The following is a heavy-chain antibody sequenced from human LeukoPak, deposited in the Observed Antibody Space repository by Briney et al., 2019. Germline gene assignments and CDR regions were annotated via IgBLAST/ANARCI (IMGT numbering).Heavy chain of an antibody. V-gene: IGHV3-30*03. CDR3: ARSGSGTMVRGGFDP. CDR2: ISYDGSNK. Sequence: GRSLRLSCAASGFTFSSYGMHWVRQAPGKGLEWVAVISYDGSNKYYADSVKGRFTISRDNSKNTLYLQMNSLRAEDTAAYYCARSGSGTMVRGGFDPWGQGTLVTVSS. J-gene: IGHJ5*02. D-gene: IGHD3-10*01. CDR1: GFTFSSYG.